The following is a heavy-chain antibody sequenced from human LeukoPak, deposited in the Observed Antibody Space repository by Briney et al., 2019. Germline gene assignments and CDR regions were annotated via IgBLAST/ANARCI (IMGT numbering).Heavy chain of an antibody. Sequence: SETLSLTCTVSGDSISNYYWSWIRQPPGKGLEWIGFIYYSGSTNYNPSLRSRVTISVDTSKNQFSLKLSSVTAADTAVYYCARHWGDSPNHSDDLYAFDIWGQGTMVTVS. J-gene: IGHJ3*02. CDR2: IYYSGST. D-gene: IGHD1-14*01. CDR1: GDSISNYY. CDR3: ARHWGDSPNHSDDLYAFDI. V-gene: IGHV4-59*08.